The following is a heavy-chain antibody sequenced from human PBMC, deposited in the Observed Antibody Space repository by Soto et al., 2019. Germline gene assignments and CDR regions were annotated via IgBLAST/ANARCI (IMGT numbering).Heavy chain of an antibody. D-gene: IGHD3-3*01. CDR1: GGSISSYY. Sequence: SETLSLTCTVSGGSISSYYWSWIRQPPGKGLEWIGYIYYSGSTNYNPSLKSRVTISVDTSKNQFSLKLSSVTAADTAVYYCARYDFWSGYNSYDYWGQGTLVTVSS. J-gene: IGHJ4*02. V-gene: IGHV4-59*01. CDR2: IYYSGST. CDR3: ARYDFWSGYNSYDY.